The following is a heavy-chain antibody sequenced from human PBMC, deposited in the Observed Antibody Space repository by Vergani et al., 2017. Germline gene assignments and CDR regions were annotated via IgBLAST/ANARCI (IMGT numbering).Heavy chain of an antibody. CDR2: ISGSGGST. CDR3: AKDGDSSSWGWSYFDY. J-gene: IGHJ4*02. Sequence: EVQLLESGGGLVQPGGSLRLSCAASGFTFSSYAMSWVRQAPGKGLEWVSAISGSGGSTYYADSVKGRFTISRDNSKNTLYLQMNSLRAEDTAVYYCAKDGDSSSWGWSYFDYWGQGTLVTVSS. V-gene: IGHV3-23*01. D-gene: IGHD6-13*01. CDR1: GFTFSSYA.